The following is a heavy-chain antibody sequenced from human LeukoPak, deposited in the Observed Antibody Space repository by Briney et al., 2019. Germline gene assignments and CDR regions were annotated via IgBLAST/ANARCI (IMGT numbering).Heavy chain of an antibody. CDR3: ARGPFGGFDWLFDLFPRWFDY. D-gene: IGHD3-9*01. Sequence: SETLSLTCAVYGGSFSGYYWSWIRQPPGKGLEWIGEINHSGSTNYNPSLKSRVTISVDTSKNQFSLKLSSVTAADTAVYYCARGPFGGFDWLFDLFPRWFDYWGQGTLVTVSS. CDR2: INHSGST. CDR1: GGSFSGYY. J-gene: IGHJ4*02. V-gene: IGHV4-34*01.